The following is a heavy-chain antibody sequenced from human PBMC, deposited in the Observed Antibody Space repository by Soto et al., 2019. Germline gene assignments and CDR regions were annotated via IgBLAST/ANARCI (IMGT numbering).Heavy chain of an antibody. CDR3: ARDPSSVLQLWLYYFDY. CDR1: GFTFSSYA. J-gene: IGHJ4*02. D-gene: IGHD5-18*01. V-gene: IGHV3-30-3*01. Sequence: QVQLVESGGGVVQPGRSLRLSCAASGFTFSSYAMHWVRQAPGKGLEWVAVISYDGSNKYYADSVKGRFTISRDNSKNTLYLQMNSLRAEDTAVYYCARDPSSVLQLWLYYFDYWGQGTLVTVSS. CDR2: ISYDGSNK.